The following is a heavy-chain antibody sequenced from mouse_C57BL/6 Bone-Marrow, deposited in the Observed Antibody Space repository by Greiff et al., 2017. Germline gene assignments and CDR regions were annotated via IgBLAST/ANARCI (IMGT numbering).Heavy chain of an antibody. V-gene: IGHV14-4*01. CDR3: TATTVVARGD. D-gene: IGHD1-1*01. J-gene: IGHJ2*01. Sequence: EVQLQQSGAELVRPGASVKLSCTASGFNIKDDYMHWVKQRPEQGLEWIGWIDTENGDTEYASKLQGKATIAADNTSNTAYLQLSSLTSEDTAVYYCTATTVVARGDWGQGTTLTVSS. CDR1: GFNIKDDY. CDR2: IDTENGDT.